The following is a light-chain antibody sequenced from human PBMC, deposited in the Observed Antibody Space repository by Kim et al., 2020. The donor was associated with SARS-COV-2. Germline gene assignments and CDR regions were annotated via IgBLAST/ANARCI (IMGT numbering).Light chain of an antibody. CDR3: QQGSKRPLT. CDR2: DAS. J-gene: IGKJ4*01. CDR1: QGFNSQ. V-gene: IGKV3-11*01. Sequence: LSPGESATLSCRTSQGFNSQLAWYQQKFGQPPRLLIYDASNRATGIPARFSGSGSGTDFTLSISSLEPEDFAVYYCQQGSKRPLTFGGGTKVDIK.